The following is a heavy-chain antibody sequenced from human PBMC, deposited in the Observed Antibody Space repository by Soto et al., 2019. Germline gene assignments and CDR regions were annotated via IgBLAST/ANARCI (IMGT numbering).Heavy chain of an antibody. J-gene: IGHJ4*02. V-gene: IGHV3-74*01. CDR1: GFTFSNYW. CDR3: ARDGGRGGDLDY. CDR2: IKRDGSSI. D-gene: IGHD2-21*02. Sequence: EVQLVESGGGLVQPGGSLRLSCAASGFTFSNYWIDWVRQAPGKGLVWVSRIKRDGSSISYADSVKGRVTISRDNAKNTLYLQMNSLRAEDTAVYYCARDGGRGGDLDYWGQGTLVTVSS.